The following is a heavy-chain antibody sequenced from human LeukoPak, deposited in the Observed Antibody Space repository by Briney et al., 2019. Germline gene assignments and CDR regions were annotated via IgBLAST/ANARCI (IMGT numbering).Heavy chain of an antibody. Sequence: ASVTVSFTASGYTFTNYYIHWVRQAPGQGREWMGWINPNSGGTDYAQKFQGRVTMPRDPSISTAYIELTSLRSDYTAVYYCVRAGGPYDYWGQGTLVTVSS. CDR3: VRAGGPYDY. J-gene: IGHJ4*02. CDR2: INPNSGGT. V-gene: IGHV1-2*02. CDR1: GYTFTNYY. D-gene: IGHD6-25*01.